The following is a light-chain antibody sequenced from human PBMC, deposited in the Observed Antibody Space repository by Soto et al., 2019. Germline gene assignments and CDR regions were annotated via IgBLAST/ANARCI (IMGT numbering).Light chain of an antibody. Sequence: QSALTQPASVSGSPGQSITISCTGTSSDVGGYNYVSWYQHHPGKAPKLLIYDVSNRPSGVSNRFSGSKSDNTASLTISGLQPEDEADYYCSSYTTSNTRQTVFGTGPQLTVL. V-gene: IGLV2-14*03. CDR3: SSYTTSNTRQTV. CDR1: SSDVGGYNY. CDR2: DVS. J-gene: IGLJ1*01.